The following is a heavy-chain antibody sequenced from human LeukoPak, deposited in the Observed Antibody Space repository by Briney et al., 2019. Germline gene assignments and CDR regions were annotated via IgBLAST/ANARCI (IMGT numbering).Heavy chain of an antibody. J-gene: IGHJ4*02. Sequence: GGSLRLSCAASGFTLSSYWMHWVRQAPGKGLVWVSRFYGDASSASYTDSVKGRFTISRDNSKNTLYLQMNSLRAEDTAVYYCAKDLLNRLRYFDWLVDYWGQGTLVTVSS. CDR3: AKDLLNRLRYFDWLVDY. CDR1: GFTLSSYW. D-gene: IGHD3-9*01. V-gene: IGHV3-74*01. CDR2: FYGDASSA.